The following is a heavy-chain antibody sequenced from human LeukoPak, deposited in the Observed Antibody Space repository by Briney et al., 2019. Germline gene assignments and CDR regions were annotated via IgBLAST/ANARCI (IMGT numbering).Heavy chain of an antibody. CDR1: GFTFSSYS. D-gene: IGHD6-19*01. CDR2: LYSDGRSL. CDR3: ARGRGLGEFAVASFDS. V-gene: IGHV3-74*01. Sequence: PGGSLRLSCAASGFTFSSYSMNWVRQAPGKALVWISRLYSDGRSLTYADSVKGRFTISRDNAKNMLYLQMNSLRADDTGVYYCARGRGLGEFAVASFDSWGRGTLVTVSS. J-gene: IGHJ4*02.